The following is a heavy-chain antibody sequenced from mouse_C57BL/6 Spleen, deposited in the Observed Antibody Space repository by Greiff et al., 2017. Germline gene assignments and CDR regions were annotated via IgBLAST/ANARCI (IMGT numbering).Heavy chain of an antibody. J-gene: IGHJ3*01. CDR3: ARSYGSSYSWFAY. CDR2: IRNKANGYTT. V-gene: IGHV7-3*01. Sequence: EVQVVESGGGLVQPGGSLSLSCAASGFTFTDYYMSWVRQPPGKALEWLGFIRNKANGYTTEYSASVKGRFTISRYSSQSILYLQMNALRAEDGATFYCARSYGSSYSWFAYWGQGTLVTVSA. D-gene: IGHD1-1*01. CDR1: GFTFTDYY.